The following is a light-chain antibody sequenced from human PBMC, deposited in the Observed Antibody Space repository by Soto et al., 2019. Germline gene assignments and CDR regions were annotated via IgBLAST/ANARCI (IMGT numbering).Light chain of an antibody. Sequence: IQLTQSPSTLSAYVGDRVTITCRASQDIGTWLAWYQQKPEKAPKVLIYRASHLESGVPSRFSASGSGTEFSLTINSLQADDFATYYCQQYHIYSWTFGQGTKVDIK. V-gene: IGKV1-5*03. J-gene: IGKJ1*01. CDR1: QDIGTW. CDR3: QQYHIYSWT. CDR2: RAS.